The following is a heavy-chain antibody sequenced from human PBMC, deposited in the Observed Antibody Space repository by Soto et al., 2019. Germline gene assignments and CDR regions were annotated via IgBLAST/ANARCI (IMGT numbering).Heavy chain of an antibody. CDR3: AGPIVVVVADNDY. D-gene: IGHD2-15*01. Sequence: EVQLVESGGGLVKPGGSLRLSCAASGFTFSSYSMNWVRQAPGKGLECVSSISSSSSYIYYADSVKGRFTISRDNAKNSLYLQMNSLRAEDTAVYYCAGPIVVVVADNDYWGQGTLVTVSS. CDR2: ISSSSSYI. CDR1: GFTFSSYS. V-gene: IGHV3-21*01. J-gene: IGHJ4*02.